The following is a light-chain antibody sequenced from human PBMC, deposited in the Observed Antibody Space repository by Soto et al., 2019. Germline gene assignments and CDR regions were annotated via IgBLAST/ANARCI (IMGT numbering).Light chain of an antibody. CDR2: ANT. Sequence: QSVLTQPPSVSAAPGQKVTFSCSGSTSNIGNNFVSWYRQFPGTAPQLLIYANTERPSGIPDRFSASKSGTSATLGIAGLQTGDEADYYCGAWDSSLRAYVFGPGTKLTVL. CDR3: GAWDSSLRAYV. V-gene: IGLV1-51*01. CDR1: TSNIGNNF. J-gene: IGLJ1*01.